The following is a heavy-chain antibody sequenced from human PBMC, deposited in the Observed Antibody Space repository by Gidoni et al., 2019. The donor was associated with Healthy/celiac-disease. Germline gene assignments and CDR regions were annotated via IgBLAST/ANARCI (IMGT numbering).Heavy chain of an antibody. Sequence: QVQLVQSGAGAKMPGASVTVSCKASGITVPRYYMPWVRQAPGQGLEWMGISNTSSGSTSSAQKFQSRVTMTRNTSTSTVYMGLSGLRSEDTAVYYCARDSSLSASYASSGGSNDYWGQGTLVTVSS. J-gene: IGHJ4*02. CDR3: ARDSSLSASYASSGGSNDY. V-gene: IGHV1-46*01. CDR1: GITVPRYY. D-gene: IGHD3-22*01. CDR2: SNTSSGST.